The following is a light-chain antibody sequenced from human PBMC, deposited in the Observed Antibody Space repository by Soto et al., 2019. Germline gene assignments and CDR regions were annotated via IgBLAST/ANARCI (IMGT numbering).Light chain of an antibody. CDR1: QSISSY. Sequence: DSQMTQSPCSLSASVGDRVTITCRASQSISSYLNWYQQKPGKAPKLLIYAASSLQSGVPSRFSGSGSGTDFTLTISSLQPEDFASYYCQQSYSTPLTLGGGTKVEIK. CDR3: QQSYSTPLT. J-gene: IGKJ4*01. V-gene: IGKV1-39*01. CDR2: AAS.